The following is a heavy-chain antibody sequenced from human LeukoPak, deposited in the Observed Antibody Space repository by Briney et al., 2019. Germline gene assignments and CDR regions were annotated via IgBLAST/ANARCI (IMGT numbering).Heavy chain of an antibody. Sequence: ASVKVSCKASGYTFTGYYMHWVRQAPGQGLEWMGWINPNSGGTNYAQKFQGRVTMTRDTSISTAHMELSRLRSDDTAVYYCASTTCSSTSCYTIRADYWGQGTLVTVSS. J-gene: IGHJ4*02. V-gene: IGHV1-2*02. CDR1: GYTFTGYY. CDR2: INPNSGGT. D-gene: IGHD2-2*02. CDR3: ASTTCSSTSCYTIRADY.